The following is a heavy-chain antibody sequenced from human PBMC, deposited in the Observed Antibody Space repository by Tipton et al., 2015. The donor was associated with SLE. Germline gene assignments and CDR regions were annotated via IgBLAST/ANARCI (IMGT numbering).Heavy chain of an antibody. D-gene: IGHD3-22*01. J-gene: IGHJ4*02. V-gene: IGHV4-34*01. CDR3: ASSDYDSSGYYY. Sequence: TLSLTCAVYGGSFSGYYWSWIRQPPGKGVEWIGEINHRGSTNYNPSLKSRVTISVDTSKNQFSLKLSSVTAADAAVYYCASSDYDSSGYYYWGQGTLVTVSS. CDR1: GGSFSGYY. CDR2: INHRGST.